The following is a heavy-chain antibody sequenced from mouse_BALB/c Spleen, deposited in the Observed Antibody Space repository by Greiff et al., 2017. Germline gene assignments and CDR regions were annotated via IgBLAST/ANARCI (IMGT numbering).Heavy chain of an antibody. J-gene: IGHJ4*01. CDR2: IWAGGST. Sequence: QVHVKQSGPGLVAPSQSLSITCTVSGFSLTSYGVHWVRQPPGKGLEWLGVIWAGGSTNYNSALMSRLSISKDNSKSQVFLKMNSLQTDDTAMYYCATHYHGAMDYWGQGTSVTVSS. D-gene: IGHD1-2*01. CDR1: GFSLTSYG. CDR3: ATHYHGAMDY. V-gene: IGHV2-9*02.